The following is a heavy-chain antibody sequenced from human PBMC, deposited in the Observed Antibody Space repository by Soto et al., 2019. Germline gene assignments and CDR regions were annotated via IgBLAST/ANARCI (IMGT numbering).Heavy chain of an antibody. J-gene: IGHJ4*02. CDR2: INHSGST. CDR3: ARGIAVAGTGGTFDY. CDR1: GGSFSGYY. Sequence: SETLSLTCAVYGGSFSGYYWSWIRQPPGKGLEWIGEINHSGSTNYNPSLKSRVTISVDTSKNQFSLKLSSVTAADTAVYYCARGIAVAGTGGTFDYWGQGTLVTVSS. V-gene: IGHV4-34*01. D-gene: IGHD6-19*01.